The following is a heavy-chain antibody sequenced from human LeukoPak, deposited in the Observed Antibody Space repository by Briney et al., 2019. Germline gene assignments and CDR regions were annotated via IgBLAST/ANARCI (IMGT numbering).Heavy chain of an antibody. CDR2: IIPIFGTA. V-gene: IGHV1-69*05. D-gene: IGHD6-6*01. CDR1: GGTFSSYA. J-gene: IGHJ4*02. Sequence: SVKVSCKASGGTFSSYAISWVRQAPGQGLEWMGGIIPIFGTADYAQKFQGRVTITTDESTSTAYMELSSLRSEDTAVYYCARVGIGAARPVAYFDYWGQGTLVTVSS. CDR3: ARVGIGAARPVAYFDY.